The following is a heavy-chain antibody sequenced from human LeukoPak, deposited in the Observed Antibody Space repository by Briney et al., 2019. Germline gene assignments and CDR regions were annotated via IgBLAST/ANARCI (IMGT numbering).Heavy chain of an antibody. Sequence: PGGSLRLSCAASGFTFSTYSMSWVRQAPGKGLEWVSAIRSGGENSYYADSVRGRFTISRDNSRGTLSLQMSSLRAEDTAVHFCAILSWDGRGSFYWGQGTLVTVSS. CDR3: AILSWDGRGSFY. J-gene: IGHJ4*02. CDR2: IRSGGENS. CDR1: GFTFSTYS. D-gene: IGHD2/OR15-2a*01. V-gene: IGHV3-23*01.